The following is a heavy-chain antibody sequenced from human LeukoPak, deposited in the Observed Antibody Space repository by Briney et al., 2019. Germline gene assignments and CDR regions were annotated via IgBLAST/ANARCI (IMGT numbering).Heavy chain of an antibody. D-gene: IGHD2-8*01. Sequence: GGSLRLSCAASGFTFSSYSMNWVRQAPGKGLEWVSYISSSSSTIYYADSVKGRFTISRDNAKNSLYLQMNSLRAEDTAVYYCAKALRGYCTNGVCDYYYYMDVWGKGTTVTVSS. J-gene: IGHJ6*03. V-gene: IGHV3-48*04. CDR1: GFTFSSYS. CDR3: AKALRGYCTNGVCDYYYYMDV. CDR2: ISSSSSTI.